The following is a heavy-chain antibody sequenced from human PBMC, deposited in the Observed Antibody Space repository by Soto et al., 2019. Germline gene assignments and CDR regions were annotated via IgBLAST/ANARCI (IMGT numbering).Heavy chain of an antibody. V-gene: IGHV4-59*08. J-gene: IGHJ2*01. CDR1: GGSISSHY. D-gene: IGHD1-26*01. CDR2: IYYSGST. Sequence: QVQLQESGPGLVKPSETLSLTCTVSGGSISSHYWSWIRQPPGKGLEWIGYIYYSGSTDYNPSLKIPVTLPVDTSKNQLPLRLSSVTAAATAVYYCARPRGTTPAVWYFDLWGRGTLVTVSS. CDR3: ARPRGTTPAVWYFDL.